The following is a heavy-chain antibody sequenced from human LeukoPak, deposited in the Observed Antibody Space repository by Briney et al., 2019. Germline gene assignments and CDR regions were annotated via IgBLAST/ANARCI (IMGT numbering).Heavy chain of an antibody. CDR2: IIPILGIA. J-gene: IGHJ5*02. D-gene: IGHD3-10*01. CDR1: GGTFSSYA. Sequence: ASVKVSCKASGGTFSSYAISWVRQAPGQGLEWMGRIIPILGIANYAQKFQGRVTIAADKSTSTAYMELSSLRSEDTAVYYCARSYGSGSPNWFDPWGQGTLVTVSS. V-gene: IGHV1-69*04. CDR3: ARSYGSGSPNWFDP.